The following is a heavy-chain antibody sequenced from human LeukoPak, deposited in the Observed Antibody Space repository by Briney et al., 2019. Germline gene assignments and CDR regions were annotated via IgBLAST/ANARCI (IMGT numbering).Heavy chain of an antibody. J-gene: IGHJ1*01. V-gene: IGHV3-48*01. Sequence: GGSLRLSCAASGFTFSSYSMNWVRQAPGKGLEWVSYISNSSSTIYYADSVKGRFTISRDNAKNSLYLQMNSLRAEDTAVYYCARGVPGAIGYFQHWGQGTLVTVSS. D-gene: IGHD2-2*02. CDR3: ARGVPGAIGYFQH. CDR1: GFTFSSYS. CDR2: ISNSSSTI.